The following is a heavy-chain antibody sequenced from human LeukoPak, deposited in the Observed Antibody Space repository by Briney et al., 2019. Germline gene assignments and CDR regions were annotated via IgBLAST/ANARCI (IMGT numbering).Heavy chain of an antibody. CDR1: GGSFSGYY. Sequence: SETLSLTGAGYGGSFSGYYWSWIRQPPGKGLEWIGEINHSGSTNYNPSLKSRVTISVDTSKNQFSLKLSSVTAADTAVYYCARGRFRSGSYFFWGQGTLVTVSS. V-gene: IGHV4-34*01. CDR2: INHSGST. CDR3: ARGRFRSGSYFF. J-gene: IGHJ4*02. D-gene: IGHD3-10*01.